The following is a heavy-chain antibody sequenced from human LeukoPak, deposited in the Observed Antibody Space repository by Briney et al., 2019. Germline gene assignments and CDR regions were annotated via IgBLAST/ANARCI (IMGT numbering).Heavy chain of an antibody. D-gene: IGHD5-18*01. J-gene: IGHJ5*02. CDR1: GGTFSSYA. Sequence: SVKVSCKASGGTFSSYAISWVRQAPGQGLEWMGGIIPIFGTANYAQKFQGRVTITADESTSTAYMELSSLRSEDTAVYYCARGAFGYSYSGGWFDPWGQGTLVTVSS. V-gene: IGHV1-69*01. CDR2: IIPIFGTA. CDR3: ARGAFGYSYSGGWFDP.